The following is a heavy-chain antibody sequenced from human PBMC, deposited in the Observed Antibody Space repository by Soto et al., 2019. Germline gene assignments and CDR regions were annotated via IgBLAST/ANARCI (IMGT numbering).Heavy chain of an antibody. J-gene: IGHJ5*02. CDR3: TTGFLYDDDRSDQWFDT. CDR2: IKSKTDGGTT. D-gene: IGHD3-22*01. V-gene: IGHV3-15*01. Sequence: GRALRLSCAASGFTFSNAWMSWVRQAPGKGLEWVGRIKSKTDGGTTDYAAPVKGRFTISRDDSKNTLYLQMNSLKTEGTAVYYCTTGFLYDDDRSDQWFDTWGKGTMVTVSS. CDR1: GFTFSNAW.